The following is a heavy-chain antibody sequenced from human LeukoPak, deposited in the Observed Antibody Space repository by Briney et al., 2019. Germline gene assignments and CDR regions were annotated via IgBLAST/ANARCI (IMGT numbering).Heavy chain of an antibody. CDR1: GGSISSHY. Sequence: PSETLSLTCTVSGGSISSHYWGWIRQPPGKGLEWIGYIYYSGSTNYNPSLKSRVTISVDTSKNQFSLKLSSADTAVYYCARVSVYDFWSGPYHAGYYFDYWGQGTLVTVSS. J-gene: IGHJ4*02. D-gene: IGHD3-3*01. V-gene: IGHV4-59*11. CDR3: ARVSVYDFWSGPYHAGYYFDY. CDR2: IYYSGST.